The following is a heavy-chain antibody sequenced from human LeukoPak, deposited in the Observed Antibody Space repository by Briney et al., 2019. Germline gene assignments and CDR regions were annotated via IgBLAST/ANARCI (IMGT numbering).Heavy chain of an antibody. CDR2: IRSKAYGATI. CDR3: SRGPILLWIHNGMYV. Sequence: PGRSLRLSCTASGFIFGDYAMSWVRQAPGKGVEWVGFIRSKAYGATIEYAASVKGRFPIPRDDSKGIAYLQIDNLKTEDTALYYCSRGPILLWIHNGMYVWGQGTTVTVSS. J-gene: IGHJ6*02. CDR1: GFIFGDYA. D-gene: IGHD2-8*02. V-gene: IGHV3-49*04.